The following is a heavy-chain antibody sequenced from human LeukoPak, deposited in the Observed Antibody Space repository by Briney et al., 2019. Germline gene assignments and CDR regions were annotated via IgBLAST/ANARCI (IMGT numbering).Heavy chain of an antibody. CDR2: ISAYNGNT. J-gene: IGHJ4*02. CDR3: ARDRTAAAGSPHFDY. Sequence: ASVKVSCKASGYTFTSYGISWVRQAPGQGLEWMGWISAYNGNTNYAQKLQGRVTMTTDTSTSTAYMELRSLRSDDTAVYYCARDRTAAAGSPHFDYWGQGTLVTVSS. D-gene: IGHD6-13*01. V-gene: IGHV1-18*01. CDR1: GYTFTSYG.